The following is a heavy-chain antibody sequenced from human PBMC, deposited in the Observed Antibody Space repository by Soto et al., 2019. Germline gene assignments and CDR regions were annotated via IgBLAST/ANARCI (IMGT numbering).Heavy chain of an antibody. CDR2: IYSSGST. D-gene: IGHD2-15*01. J-gene: IGHJ4*02. Sequence: QVLLQESGPGLVEPSQTLSLTCSVSGEFINSGSNYWSWLRQAPGRGLEWVGYIYSSGSTHYSSSLRSRATISXXXXXXXXXXXXXXXXXXXXXXXXXXXXGXGYCNGVSCRPXSYFDYWGRGTLVTVXS. CDR1: GEFINSGSNY. CDR3: XXXXGXGYCNGVSCRPXSYFDY. V-gene: IGHV4-31*06.